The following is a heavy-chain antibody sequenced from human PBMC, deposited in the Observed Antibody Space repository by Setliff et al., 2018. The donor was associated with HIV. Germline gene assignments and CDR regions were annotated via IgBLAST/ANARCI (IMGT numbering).Heavy chain of an antibody. Sequence: SVKVSCKASGGTLSSYAISWVRQAPGQGLEWMGGFIPIFGTANYAQKFQGRVTITADESTSTAYMELSSLRSEDTAVYYCAKDRDYGDRGDAFDIWGQGTMVTVS. J-gene: IGHJ3*02. D-gene: IGHD4-17*01. CDR1: GGTLSSYA. CDR3: AKDRDYGDRGDAFDI. CDR2: FIPIFGTA. V-gene: IGHV1-69*13.